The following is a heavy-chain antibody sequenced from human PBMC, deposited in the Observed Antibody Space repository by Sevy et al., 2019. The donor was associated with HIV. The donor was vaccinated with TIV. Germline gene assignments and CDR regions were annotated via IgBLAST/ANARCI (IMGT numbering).Heavy chain of an antibody. CDR1: GYNLNNYY. Sequence: ASVKVSCKASGYNLNNYYMHWVRQAPGQGLEWMELINPSGGSTSYAQKFQGRVTMTRDTSTSTLHMELSSLRSEDTAVYYCARVYYYDYSGPGYWGQGTLVTVSS. CDR2: INPSGGST. J-gene: IGHJ4*02. D-gene: IGHD3-22*01. V-gene: IGHV1-46*02. CDR3: ARVYYYDYSGPGY.